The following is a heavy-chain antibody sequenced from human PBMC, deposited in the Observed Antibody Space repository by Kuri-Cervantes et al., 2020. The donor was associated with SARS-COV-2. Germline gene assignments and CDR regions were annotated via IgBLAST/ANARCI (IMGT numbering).Heavy chain of an antibody. J-gene: IGHJ4*02. Sequence: ASVKVSCKASGYTFTGYYMHWVRQAPGQGLEWMGWINPNSGDTNYAQNFQGWVTMTRDTSISTAYMELNRLRSDDTAVYYCATSGTSTDHYFDYWGQGTLVTVSS. CDR3: ATSGTSTDHYFDY. D-gene: IGHD1-14*01. CDR1: GYTFTGYY. V-gene: IGHV1-2*04. CDR2: INPNSGDT.